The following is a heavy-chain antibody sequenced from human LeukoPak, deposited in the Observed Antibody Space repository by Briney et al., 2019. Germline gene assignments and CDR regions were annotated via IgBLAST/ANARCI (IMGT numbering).Heavy chain of an antibody. J-gene: IGHJ4*02. CDR3: ASSRGYSYGFDY. Sequence: GRSLRLSCAASGFTFSSYAMHWVRQAPGKGLEWVAVISYDGSNKYYADSVKGRFTISRDNSKNTLYLQMNSLRAEDTAVYYCASSRGYSYGFDYWGQGTLVTVSS. D-gene: IGHD5-18*01. CDR2: ISYDGSNK. V-gene: IGHV3-30*04. CDR1: GFTFSSYA.